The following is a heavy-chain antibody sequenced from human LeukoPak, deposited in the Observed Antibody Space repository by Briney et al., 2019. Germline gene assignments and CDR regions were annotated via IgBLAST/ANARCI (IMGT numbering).Heavy chain of an antibody. Sequence: PGGSLRLSCAASGFTFSSYAMSWVRQAPGKGLEWVSAISGSGGSTYYADSVKGRFTISRDNSKNTLYLQMNSLRAEDTAVYYCAKIQHVLRFLEWLPFDYWGQGTLVTVSS. CDR2: ISGSGGST. D-gene: IGHD3-3*01. J-gene: IGHJ4*02. CDR3: AKIQHVLRFLEWLPFDY. CDR1: GFTFSSYA. V-gene: IGHV3-23*01.